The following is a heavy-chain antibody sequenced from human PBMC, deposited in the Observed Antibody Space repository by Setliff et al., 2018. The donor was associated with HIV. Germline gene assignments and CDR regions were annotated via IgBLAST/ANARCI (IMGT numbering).Heavy chain of an antibody. CDR3: ARGVRGYGEIRYFFYYYYMDV. CDR2: INHSGST. Sequence: PSETLSLTCAVYGGSFSGYYWSWIRQPPGKGLEWIGEINHSGSTNNNPSLKSRVTISVDTSKNQFSLKLSSVTAADTAVYYCARGVRGYGEIRYFFYYYYMDVWGKGTTVTVSS. J-gene: IGHJ6*03. V-gene: IGHV4-34*01. CDR1: GGSFSGYY. D-gene: IGHD3-9*01.